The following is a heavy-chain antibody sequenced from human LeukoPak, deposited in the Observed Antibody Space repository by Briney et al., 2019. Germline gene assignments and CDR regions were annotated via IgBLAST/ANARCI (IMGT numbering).Heavy chain of an antibody. CDR2: INPKSGGT. D-gene: IGHD1-1*01. V-gene: IGHV1-2*02. J-gene: IGHJ3*01. Sequence: ASMKVSCKASGYMFTDYDKHWVRQAPGQGLEWMGWINPKSGGTNYAQKFQGRVTMTRDTSISTAYMELNRLTSDDTAVYYCARERLRARTHVFALWGQGTMVTV. CDR3: ARERLRARTHVFAL. CDR1: GYMFTDYD.